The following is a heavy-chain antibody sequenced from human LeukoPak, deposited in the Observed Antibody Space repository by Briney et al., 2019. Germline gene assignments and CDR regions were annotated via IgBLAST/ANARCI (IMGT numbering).Heavy chain of an antibody. V-gene: IGHV4-38-2*02. Sequence: SETLSLTCTVSGYSISSGYYWGWIRQPPGKGLEWIRSIYHSGSTYYHPSLKSRVTISVDTSKNQFSLKLSSVTAADTAVYYCARDHWTTVTTESWFDPWGQGTLVTVSS. CDR1: GYSISSGYY. J-gene: IGHJ5*02. D-gene: IGHD4-17*01. CDR2: IYHSGST. CDR3: ARDHWTTVTTESWFDP.